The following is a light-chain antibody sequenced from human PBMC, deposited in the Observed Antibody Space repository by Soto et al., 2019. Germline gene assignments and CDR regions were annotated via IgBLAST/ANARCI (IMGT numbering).Light chain of an antibody. CDR3: QEYNSWPMT. Sequence: DIQMTQSPPTLSASVGDRVTITCRASQSISSWLAWYQQKPGKAPKLLIYDASNLESGVRSRVSGSGSWTSFTLTISSLQPDDFATWYCQEYNSWPMTFGQGTRLEIK. CDR1: QSISSW. CDR2: DAS. J-gene: IGKJ5*01. V-gene: IGKV1-5*01.